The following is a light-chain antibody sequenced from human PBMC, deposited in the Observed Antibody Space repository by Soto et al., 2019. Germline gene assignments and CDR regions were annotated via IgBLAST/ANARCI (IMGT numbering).Light chain of an antibody. V-gene: IGKV1-5*01. CDR1: QSVSGS. J-gene: IGKJ1*01. CDR3: QQYETYSPT. Sequence: DIQMTQSPSTLSASVGDRVTITCRASQSVSGSLAWYQQKSGRPPKVLIYDASTLEDGVPSRFSGSGSGTEFTLSISSLQPDDFETYYCQQYETYSPTFGQGTKGDIK. CDR2: DAS.